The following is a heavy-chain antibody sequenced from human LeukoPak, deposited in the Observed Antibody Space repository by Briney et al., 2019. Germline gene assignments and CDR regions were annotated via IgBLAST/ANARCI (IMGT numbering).Heavy chain of an antibody. CDR2: IYYSGST. J-gene: IGHJ6*02. CDR1: GGSISSYY. CDR3: ARLSIRPKYYYYYGMDV. Sequence: SETLSLTCTVSGGSISSYYWGWIRQPPGKGLEWIGYIYYSGSTNYNPSLKSRVTISVDTSKNQFSLKLSSVTAADTAVYYCARLSIRPKYYYYYGMDVWGQGTTVTVSS. V-gene: IGHV4-59*08.